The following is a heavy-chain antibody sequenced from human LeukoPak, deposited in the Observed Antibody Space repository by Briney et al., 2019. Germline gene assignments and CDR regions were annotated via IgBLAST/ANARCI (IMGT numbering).Heavy chain of an antibody. Sequence: SETLSLTCTVSGDSISTDGYYWSWIRQPPGKGLEWIGFIYHSGTTFYNPSLKSRVTISLDRSKNQFSLNLNSVTAADTAVFYCARVIDYTNYFDYWGQGTLVTVSS. CDR2: IYHSGTT. J-gene: IGHJ4*02. V-gene: IGHV4-30-2*01. D-gene: IGHD4-11*01. CDR1: GDSISTDGYY. CDR3: ARVIDYTNYFDY.